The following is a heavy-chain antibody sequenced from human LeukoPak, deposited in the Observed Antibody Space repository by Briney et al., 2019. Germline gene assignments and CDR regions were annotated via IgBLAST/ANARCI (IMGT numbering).Heavy chain of an antibody. CDR2: IRYDGSNK. CDR1: GFTFSSYG. V-gene: IGHV3-30*02. J-gene: IGHJ6*03. D-gene: IGHD1-26*01. CDR3: AKDWELEAYYYYYYMDV. Sequence: GGSLRLSCAASGFTFSSYGMHWVRQAPGKGLEWVAFIRYDGSNKYYADSVKGRFTISRDNSKNTLYLQMNSLRAEDMAVYYCAKDWELEAYYYYYYMDVWGKGTTVTVSS.